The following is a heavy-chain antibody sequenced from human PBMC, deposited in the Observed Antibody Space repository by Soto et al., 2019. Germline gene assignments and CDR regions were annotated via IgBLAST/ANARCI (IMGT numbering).Heavy chain of an antibody. J-gene: IGHJ3*02. CDR3: AKDSGYDSGGSYSDALDM. V-gene: IGHV3-23*01. Sequence: PGGSLRLSCAGSGFTFSTYAMNWVRQAPGKGLEWVSSISGGSGATYYTGSVKGRFSVSRDNSKNTLYLQMNSLRAEDTAVYYCAKDSGYDSGGSYSDALDMWGQGTMVTVSS. D-gene: IGHD3-22*01. CDR2: ISGGSGAT. CDR1: GFTFSTYA.